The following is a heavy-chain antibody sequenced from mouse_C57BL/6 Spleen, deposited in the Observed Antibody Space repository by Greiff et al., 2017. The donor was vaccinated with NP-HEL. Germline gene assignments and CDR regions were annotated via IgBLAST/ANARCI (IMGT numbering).Heavy chain of an antibody. CDR3: AMDTTVLGSSWFAY. Sequence: VQLQQSGAELARPGASVKLSCKASGYTFTSYGISWVKQRTGQGLEWIGEIYPRSGNTYYNEKFKGKATLTADKSSSTAYMELRSLTSEDSAVYFCAMDTTVLGSSWFAYWGQGTLVTVSA. D-gene: IGHD1-1*01. CDR2: IYPRSGNT. J-gene: IGHJ3*01. V-gene: IGHV1-81*01. CDR1: GYTFTSYG.